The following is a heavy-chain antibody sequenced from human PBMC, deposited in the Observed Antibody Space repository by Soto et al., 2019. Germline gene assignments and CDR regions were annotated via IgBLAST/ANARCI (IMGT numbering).Heavy chain of an antibody. CDR1: GGTFSSYA. D-gene: IGHD6-6*01. Sequence: SMKVSCKASGGTFSSYAISWVRQAPGQGLEWMGGIIPIFGTANYAQKFQGRVTITADESTSTAYMELSSLRSEDTAVYYCATGGYSSSFEPPIYYYGMDVWGQGTTVTVSS. V-gene: IGHV1-69*13. CDR2: IIPIFGTA. J-gene: IGHJ6*02. CDR3: ATGGYSSSFEPPIYYYGMDV.